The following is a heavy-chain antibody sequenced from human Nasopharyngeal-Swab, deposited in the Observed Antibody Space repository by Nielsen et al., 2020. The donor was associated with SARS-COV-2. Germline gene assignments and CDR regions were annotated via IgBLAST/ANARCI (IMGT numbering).Heavy chain of an antibody. CDR2: MNPNSGNT. CDR3: ARTFYDFWSGYRYGMDV. J-gene: IGHJ6*02. V-gene: IGHV1-8*01. Sequence: ASVKVSCKASGYTFTSYDINWVRQATGQGLEWMGWMNPNSGNTGYAQKFQGRVTMTRNTSKSTAYMELSSLRSEDTAVYYCARTFYDFWSGYRYGMDVWGQGTTVTVSS. D-gene: IGHD3-3*01. CDR1: GYTFTSYD.